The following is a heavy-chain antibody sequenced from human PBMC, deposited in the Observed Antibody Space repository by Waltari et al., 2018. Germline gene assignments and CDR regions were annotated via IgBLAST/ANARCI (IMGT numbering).Heavy chain of an antibody. V-gene: IGHV3-30*09. J-gene: IGHJ4*02. Sequence: QVQLVESGGGVVQPGRSLRLSCAASGFTFSSPAIHWVRQAPGKGLEWVTIISYDGSNKYYADSVKGRFAISRDNSENTLYLQMNSLRAEDTAVYYCARDPNVGRIDYWGQGTLVTVSS. CDR2: ISYDGSNK. CDR3: ARDPNVGRIDY. D-gene: IGHD1-26*01. CDR1: GFTFSSPA.